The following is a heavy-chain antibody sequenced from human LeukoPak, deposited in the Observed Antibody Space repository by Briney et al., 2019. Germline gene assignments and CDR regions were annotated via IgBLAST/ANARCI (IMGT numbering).Heavy chain of an antibody. V-gene: IGHV3-23*01. J-gene: IGHJ3*02. CDR2: ISGSGGST. D-gene: IGHD3-10*01. Sequence: GGSLRLSCAASGFTFSSSAMTWVRQAPGKGLEWVSSISGSGGSTYYADSVKGRFTISRDNSKNTLYLQMNSLRAEDTAVYYCAKDLGLWFGESDAFDIWGQGTMVTVSS. CDR3: AKDLGLWFGESDAFDI. CDR1: GFTFSSSA.